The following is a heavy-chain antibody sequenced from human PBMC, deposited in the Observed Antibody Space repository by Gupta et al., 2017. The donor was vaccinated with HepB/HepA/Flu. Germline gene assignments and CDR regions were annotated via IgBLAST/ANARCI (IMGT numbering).Heavy chain of an antibody. CDR1: GFTFRNSG. V-gene: IGHV3-33*01. Sequence: QVQLEESGGGVVQPGKSLRLSCAASGFTFRNSGMHWVRQSPGKGLEWVSVIWYDGTNKYYTDSENGRFTISRDDSKDTLYLQMNSLRAEDTAVYYCARDPYDFWSGYQKNYMDVWGKGTTVTVSS. CDR2: IWYDGTNK. D-gene: IGHD3-3*01. CDR3: ARDPYDFWSGYQKNYMDV. J-gene: IGHJ6*03.